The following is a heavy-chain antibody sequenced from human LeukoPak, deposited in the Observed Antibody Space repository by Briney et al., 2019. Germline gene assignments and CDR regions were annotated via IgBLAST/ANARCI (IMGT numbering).Heavy chain of an antibody. CDR2: IKSKTDGGTT. V-gene: IGHV3-15*01. CDR1: GFTFDDYA. D-gene: IGHD3-10*01. Sequence: GGSLRLSCVGSGFTFDDYAMHWVRQAPGKGLEWVGRIKSKTDGGTTDYAAPVKGRFTISRDDSKNTLYLQMNSLKTEDTAVYYCTTDPPRGYWGQGTLVTVSS. J-gene: IGHJ4*02. CDR3: TTDPPRGY.